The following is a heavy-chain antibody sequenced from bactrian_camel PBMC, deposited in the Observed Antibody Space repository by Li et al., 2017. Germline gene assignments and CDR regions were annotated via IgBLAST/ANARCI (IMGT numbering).Heavy chain of an antibody. J-gene: IGHJ4*01. CDR3: AADNGAARFPVKWLLQHGELSRALAY. CDR1: GYKYRRNC. CDR2: IYTGGGST. V-gene: IGHV3S40*01. D-gene: IGHD2*01. Sequence: VESGGGSVQAGGSLRLSCKASGYKYRRNCMGWFRQYPGKEREGVAVIYTGGGSTYYADPVKGRFTISPDNAKNTEYLQMNSLQPEDTAMYYCAADNGAARFPVKWLLQHGELSRALAYWGQGTQVTVSS.